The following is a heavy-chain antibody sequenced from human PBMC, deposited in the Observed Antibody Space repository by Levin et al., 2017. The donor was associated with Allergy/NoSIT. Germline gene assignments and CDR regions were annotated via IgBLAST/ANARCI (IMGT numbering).Heavy chain of an antibody. D-gene: IGHD1-26*01. Sequence: GGSLRLSCAASGFTFSSYAFHWVRLAPGKGLEWVAVISYDGSNKLYADSVKGRFTISRDSSKNTLYVQMNSLRAEDTAVYYCARGRTGSYDAFDSWGQGTMVTVSS. CDR1: GFTFSSYA. J-gene: IGHJ3*02. CDR3: ARGRTGSYDAFDS. V-gene: IGHV3-30*14. CDR2: ISYDGSNK.